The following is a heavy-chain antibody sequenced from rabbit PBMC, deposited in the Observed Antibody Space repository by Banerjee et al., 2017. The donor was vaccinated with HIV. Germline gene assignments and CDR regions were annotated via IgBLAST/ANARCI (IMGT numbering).Heavy chain of an antibody. J-gene: IGHJ3*01. V-gene: IGHV1S43*01. CDR3: ARPLATMTMALYL. CDR2: INTSSGNT. D-gene: IGHD2-1*01. Sequence: KGLEWIACINTSSGNTVYATWAKGRFTISSHNAQNTLYLQLNSLTAADTATYFCARPLATMTMALYLWGQGTLVTVS.